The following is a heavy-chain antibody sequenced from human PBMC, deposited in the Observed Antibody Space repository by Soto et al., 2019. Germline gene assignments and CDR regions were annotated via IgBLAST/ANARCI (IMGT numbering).Heavy chain of an antibody. CDR3: ARDLVPGYTGFSNY. Sequence: ASVKVSCKTSGYTFSNYGINWVRQAPGQGLEWMGWISAYNGNTNFAQKLQGRVSLTTDTSSTTAYMELRSLTSDDTAVYYCARDLVPGYTGFSNYWGQGTLVTVSS. D-gene: IGHD5-12*01. CDR2: ISAYNGNT. CDR1: GYTFSNYG. J-gene: IGHJ4*02. V-gene: IGHV1-18*01.